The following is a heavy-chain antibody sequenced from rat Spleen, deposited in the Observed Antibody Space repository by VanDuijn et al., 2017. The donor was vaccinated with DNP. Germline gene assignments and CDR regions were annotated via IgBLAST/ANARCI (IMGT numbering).Heavy chain of an antibody. Sequence: QVQLKESGPGLVQPSQTLSLTCTVSGFSFTSNSVHWVRQPPGKGLEWVGTIWSGGSTDYNSALKSRLSISRDSSKSQVFLKMNSLQTEDTAIYFCQLPFDYWGQGVMVTVSS. CDR1: GFSFTSNS. D-gene: IGHD1-10*01. CDR2: IWSGGST. CDR3: QLPFDY. J-gene: IGHJ2*01. V-gene: IGHV2-1*01.